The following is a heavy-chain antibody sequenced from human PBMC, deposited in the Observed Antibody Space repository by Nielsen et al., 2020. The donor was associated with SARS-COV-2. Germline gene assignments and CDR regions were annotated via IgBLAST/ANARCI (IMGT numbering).Heavy chain of an antibody. Sequence: GESLKISCPASGFTFSYYEMNWVRQAPGQGLEWVSYISGNGENIDYADFVEGRFTLSRDNAENSLYLQLNSLRAEDTALYYCAREQRTSGFDYWGQGILVTVSP. CDR1: GFTFSYYE. CDR2: ISGNGENI. D-gene: IGHD2-2*01. CDR3: AREQRTSGFDY. J-gene: IGHJ4*02. V-gene: IGHV3-48*03.